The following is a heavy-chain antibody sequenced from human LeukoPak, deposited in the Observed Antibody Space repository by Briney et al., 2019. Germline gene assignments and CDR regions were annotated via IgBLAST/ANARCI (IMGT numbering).Heavy chain of an antibody. CDR2: ISGSDGST. Sequence: GGSLRLSCAASGFAFSSFAMSWVRQAPGKGLQWVSTISGSDGSTYYADSAKGRFTISRDNSKNTLYLQMNSLRAEDTALYYCAKDLYGDYVDDCWGQGTLVTVSS. J-gene: IGHJ4*02. D-gene: IGHD4-17*01. CDR3: AKDLYGDYVDDC. V-gene: IGHV3-23*01. CDR1: GFAFSSFA.